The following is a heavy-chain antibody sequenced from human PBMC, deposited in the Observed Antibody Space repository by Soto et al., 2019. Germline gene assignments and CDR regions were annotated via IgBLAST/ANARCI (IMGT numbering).Heavy chain of an antibody. CDR1: GGSFGTNY. Sequence: SETLSLTCTISGGSFGTNYWSWIRKAPGKGLEWIGYTYHTGSTKYNPSLKSRATISVDTSKNQFSLTLNSAAAADTAVYYCATDSAGRGPFDPWGQGILVTVS. CDR3: ATDSAGRGPFDP. V-gene: IGHV4-59*13. J-gene: IGHJ5*02. CDR2: TYHTGST. D-gene: IGHD3-10*01.